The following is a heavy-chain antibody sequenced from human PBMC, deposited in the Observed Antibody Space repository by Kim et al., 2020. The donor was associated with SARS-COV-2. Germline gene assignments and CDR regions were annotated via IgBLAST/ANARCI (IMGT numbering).Heavy chain of an antibody. D-gene: IGHD1-26*01. CDR2: ISYDGSDA. CDR3: ARGGSGSPVSPDFYYGLDV. V-gene: IGHV3-30*04. CDR1: GFTFSIYS. J-gene: IGHJ6*02. Sequence: GGSLRLSCVASGFTFSIYSIHWVRQAPGRGLEWVAVISYDGSDAFYADSVKGRFTISRDNSKVTLFVQMNGLRVDDTAVYYCARGGSGSPVSPDFYYGLDVWGQGTTVTVSS.